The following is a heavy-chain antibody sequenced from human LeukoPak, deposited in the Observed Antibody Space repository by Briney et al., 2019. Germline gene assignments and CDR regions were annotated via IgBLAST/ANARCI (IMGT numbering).Heavy chain of an antibody. CDR1: GFTFSSYA. Sequence: GSLRLSCSASGFTFSSYAMHWVRQAPGKGLEYVSAISSNGGSTYYADSVKGRFTISRDNSKNTLYLQMSSLRAEDTAVYYCVKNPPPYSNQYYHGMDVWGQGTTVTVSS. D-gene: IGHD4-11*01. V-gene: IGHV3-64D*06. J-gene: IGHJ6*02. CDR2: ISSNGGST. CDR3: VKNPPPYSNQYYHGMDV.